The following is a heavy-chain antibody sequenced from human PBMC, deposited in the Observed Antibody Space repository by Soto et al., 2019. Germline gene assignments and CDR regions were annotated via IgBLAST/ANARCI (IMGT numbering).Heavy chain of an antibody. CDR2: IYATGTT. CDR3: VRDGTKSLRDWFDP. Sequence: SETLSLTCTVSGASIIGFYWSWIRKSAGKGLEWIGRIYATGTTDYNPSLKSRVMMSVDTSKKQFSLKLRSVTAADTAVYYCVRDGTKSLRDWFDPWGQGISVTVSS. CDR1: GASIIGFY. D-gene: IGHD1-1*01. V-gene: IGHV4-4*07. J-gene: IGHJ5*02.